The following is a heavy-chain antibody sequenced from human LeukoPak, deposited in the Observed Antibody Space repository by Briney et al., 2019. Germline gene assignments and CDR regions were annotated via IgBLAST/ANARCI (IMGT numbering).Heavy chain of an antibody. CDR2: IIPIFGTT. Sequence: SVKVSCKASGYTVTSYGISWVRQAPGQGLEWMGGIIPIFGTTNYAQKFQGRVTITTDESTSTAYMELSSLRSEDTAAYYCARVPDYDFWSGSLWGQGTLVTVSS. J-gene: IGHJ4*02. CDR1: GYTVTSYG. CDR3: ARVPDYDFWSGSL. D-gene: IGHD3-3*01. V-gene: IGHV1-69*05.